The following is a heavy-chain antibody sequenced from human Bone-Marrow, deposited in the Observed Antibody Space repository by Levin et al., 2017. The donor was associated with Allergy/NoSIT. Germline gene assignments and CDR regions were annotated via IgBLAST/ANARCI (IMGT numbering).Heavy chain of an antibody. CDR2: INPNSGNT. Sequence: PGESLKISCKTSGYTFTSYNVYWVRQAPGQGLEWMGYINPNSGNTGYAQKFQGRVSMTRNSSISTAYMELSGLKFEDTAIYYCARGDCYSGSCYGPDWLDPWGQGTQVTVSS. CDR1: GYTFTSYN. J-gene: IGHJ5*02. V-gene: IGHV1-8*01. CDR3: ARGDCYSGSCYGPDWLDP. D-gene: IGHD2/OR15-2a*01.